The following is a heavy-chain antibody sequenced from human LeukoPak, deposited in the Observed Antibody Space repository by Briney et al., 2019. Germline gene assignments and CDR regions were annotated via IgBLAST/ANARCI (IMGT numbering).Heavy chain of an antibody. J-gene: IGHJ5*02. Sequence: SETLSLTCTVSGGSISSSSYYWGWIRQPPGKGLEWIGSIYYSGSTYYNPSLKSRVTISVDTSKNQFSLKLSSVTAADTAVYYCARGPRNSVPRWFDPWGQGTLVTVSS. D-gene: IGHD4-17*01. CDR3: ARGPRNSVPRWFDP. CDR2: IYYSGST. CDR1: GGSISSSSYY. V-gene: IGHV4-39*01.